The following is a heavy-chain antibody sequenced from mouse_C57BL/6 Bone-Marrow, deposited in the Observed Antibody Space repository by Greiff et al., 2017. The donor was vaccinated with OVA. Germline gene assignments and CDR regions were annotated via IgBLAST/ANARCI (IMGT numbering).Heavy chain of an antibody. Sequence: VQLQQSGPELVKPGASVKISCKASGYTFTDYYMNWVKQSHGKSLEWIGDINPNNGGTSYNQKFKGKATLTVDKSSSTAYMELRSLTSEDSAVYYGARARDGYYAMDDWGQGTSVTVSS. CDR1: GYTFTDYY. D-gene: IGHD2-3*01. CDR2: INPNNGGT. CDR3: ARARDGYYAMDD. J-gene: IGHJ4*01. V-gene: IGHV1-26*01.